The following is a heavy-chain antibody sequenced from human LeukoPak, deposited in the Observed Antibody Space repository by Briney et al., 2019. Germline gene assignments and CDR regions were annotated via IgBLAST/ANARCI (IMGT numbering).Heavy chain of an antibody. V-gene: IGHV4-61*02. Sequence: SQTLSLTCTVSGGSISSGSYYWSWIRQPAGKGLEWIGRIYTSGSTNYNPSLKSRVTISVDTSKNQFSLKLSSVTAADTAVYYCARSPLLYYYGSGSCYLATGLQKTGYYYYYMDVWGKGTTVTVSS. CDR2: IYTSGST. CDR3: ARSPLLYYYGSGSCYLATGLQKTGYYYYYMDV. CDR1: GGSISSGSYY. D-gene: IGHD3-10*01. J-gene: IGHJ6*03.